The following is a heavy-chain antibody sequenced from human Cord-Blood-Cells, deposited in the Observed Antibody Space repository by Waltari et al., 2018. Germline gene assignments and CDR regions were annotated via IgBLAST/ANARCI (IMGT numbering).Heavy chain of an antibody. CDR3: ARGDSSGWYYYYYGMDV. V-gene: IGHV4-34*01. D-gene: IGHD6-19*01. Sequence: QVQLQQWGAGLLKPSETLSLTCAVYGGSFSGYYWSWLRQPPGKGLEWIGEINHSGSTNYNPSLKSRVTISVDTSKNQFSLKLSSVTAADTAVYYCARGDSSGWYYYYYGMDVWGQGTTVTVSS. CDR2: INHSGST. CDR1: GGSFSGYY. J-gene: IGHJ6*02.